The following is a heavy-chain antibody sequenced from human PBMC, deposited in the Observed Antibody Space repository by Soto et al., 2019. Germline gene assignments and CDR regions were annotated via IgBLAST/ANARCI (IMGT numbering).Heavy chain of an antibody. V-gene: IGHV4-34*01. CDR3: ARGSVAAKGNWFDP. J-gene: IGHJ5*02. Sequence: ETLTPSCSVYGVSFSGYYWSWIRQPPGKGLEWIGEINHSGSTNYNPSLKSRVTISVDTSKNQFSLKLSSVTAADTAVYYCARGSVAAKGNWFDPWGQGTLVTVYS. D-gene: IGHD2-15*01. CDR1: GVSFSGYY. CDR2: INHSGST.